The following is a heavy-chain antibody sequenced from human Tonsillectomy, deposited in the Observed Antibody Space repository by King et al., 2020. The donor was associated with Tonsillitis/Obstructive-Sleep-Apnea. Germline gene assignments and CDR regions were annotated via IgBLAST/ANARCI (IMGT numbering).Heavy chain of an antibody. D-gene: IGHD5-12*01. J-gene: IGHJ6*03. CDR1: GDSVSSNSAA. CDR3: ARAVVVSGYDFYYYYYYMDV. V-gene: IGHV6-1*01. CDR2: TYYRSKWYN. Sequence: VQLQQSGPGLVKPSQTLSLTCAISGDSVSSNSAAWNWIRQSPSRGLEWLGRTYYRSKWYNDYAVSVKSRITINPDTSKNQFSLQVNSVTPEDTAVYYCARAVVVSGYDFYYYYYYMDVWGKGTTVTVAS.